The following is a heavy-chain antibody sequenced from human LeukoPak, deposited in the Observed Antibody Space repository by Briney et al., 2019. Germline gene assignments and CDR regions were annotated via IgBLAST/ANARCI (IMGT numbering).Heavy chain of an antibody. CDR2: IKQDGSEK. D-gene: IGHD6-19*01. Sequence: GGSLRLSCAASGFTFSSYWMSWVRQAPGKGLEWVAHIKQDGSEKYYVDSVKGRFTISRDNAKNSLYLQMNSLKAEDTAVYYCARDLVDSSGWYCFDYWGQGTLVTVSS. CDR3: ARDLVDSSGWYCFDY. V-gene: IGHV3-7*01. J-gene: IGHJ4*02. CDR1: GFTFSSYW.